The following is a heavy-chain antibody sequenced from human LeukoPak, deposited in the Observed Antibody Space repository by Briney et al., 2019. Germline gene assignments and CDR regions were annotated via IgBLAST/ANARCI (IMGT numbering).Heavy chain of an antibody. CDR3: ASNWSDFDY. V-gene: IGHV4-38-2*02. CDR2: IYHGETT. D-gene: IGHD1-1*01. CDR1: GYSLSTGHY. J-gene: IGHJ4*02. Sequence: SETLSLTCTVSGYSLSTGHYWGWIGQRPGRGLEWIGRIYHGETTYYNPSLTTRLTISLDTSKNQFSLKLSSVTAAHTAVYYCASNWSDFDYWGQGILVTASS.